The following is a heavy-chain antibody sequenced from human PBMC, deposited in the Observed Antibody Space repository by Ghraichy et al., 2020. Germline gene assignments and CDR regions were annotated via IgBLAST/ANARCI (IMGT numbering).Heavy chain of an antibody. CDR2: ISGYNGNT. Sequence: ASVKVSCKASGYTFTSYGISWVRQAPGQGLEWMGWISGYNGNTNYAQKLQGRVTMTTDTSTSTAYMELRSLRSDDTAVYYCARGSRSSGLYYYGMDVWGQGTTVTVSS. CDR1: GYTFTSYG. V-gene: IGHV1-18*01. CDR3: ARGSRSSGLYYYGMDV. J-gene: IGHJ6*02. D-gene: IGHD6-6*01.